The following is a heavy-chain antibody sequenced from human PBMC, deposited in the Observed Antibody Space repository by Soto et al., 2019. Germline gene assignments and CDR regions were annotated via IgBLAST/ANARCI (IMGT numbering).Heavy chain of an antibody. CDR3: TTVFKPPSSGSYYYFDY. D-gene: IGHD1-26*01. CDR1: GFTFSNAW. V-gene: IGHV3-15*07. Sequence: EVQLVESGGGLVKPGGSLRLSCAASGFTFSNAWMNWVRQAPGKGLEWVGRIKSKTDGGTTDYAAPVKGRFSISRDDSKNTLYLQMNGLKTEDTAVYYCTTVFKPPSSGSYYYFDYWGQGTLVTVSS. CDR2: IKSKTDGGTT. J-gene: IGHJ4*02.